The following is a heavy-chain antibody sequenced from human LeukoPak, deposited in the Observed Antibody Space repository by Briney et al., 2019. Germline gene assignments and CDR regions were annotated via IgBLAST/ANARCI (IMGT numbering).Heavy chain of an antibody. CDR2: IIHSGST. V-gene: IGHV4-34*12. CDR1: GGSFSGYY. D-gene: IGHD3-22*01. J-gene: IGHJ1*01. Sequence: PSETLSLTCAVYGGSFSGYYWSWIRQPPGKGLEWIGEIIHSGSTNYNPSLKSRVTISVDTSKNQFSLKLSSVTAADTAVYYCARVSLRKTYYYDSRPHVEYFQHWGQGTLVTVSS. CDR3: ARVSLRKTYYYDSRPHVEYFQH.